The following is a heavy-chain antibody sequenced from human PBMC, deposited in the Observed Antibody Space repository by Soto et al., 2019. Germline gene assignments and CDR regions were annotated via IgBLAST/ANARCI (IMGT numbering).Heavy chain of an antibody. V-gene: IGHV3-33*01. J-gene: IGHJ3*02. CDR2: IWDDGSNK. CDR1: GFTFSSYG. Sequence: QVQLVESGGGVVQPGRSLRLSCAASGFTFSSYGMHWVRQAPGKGLEWVAVIWDDGSNKYYADSVKGRFTISRDNSKNSLYLQMNSLRAEDTAVYYCAGGYCSSTSCFGAFDIWGQGTMVTVSS. D-gene: IGHD2-2*01. CDR3: AGGYCSSTSCFGAFDI.